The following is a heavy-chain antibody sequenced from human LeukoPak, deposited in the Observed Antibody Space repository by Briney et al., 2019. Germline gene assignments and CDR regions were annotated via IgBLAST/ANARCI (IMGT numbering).Heavy chain of an antibody. CDR3: AKDLLPLRYFDWPGFDI. V-gene: IGHV3-23*01. J-gene: IGHJ3*02. D-gene: IGHD3-9*01. Sequence: PGGSLRLSCAASGFTFSTYSMSWVRQAPGKGLEWVSAISGSGGSTYYADSVKGRFTISRDNSKNTLYLQMNSLRAEDTAVYYCAKDLLPLRYFDWPGFDIWGQGTMVTVSS. CDR1: GFTFSTYS. CDR2: ISGSGGST.